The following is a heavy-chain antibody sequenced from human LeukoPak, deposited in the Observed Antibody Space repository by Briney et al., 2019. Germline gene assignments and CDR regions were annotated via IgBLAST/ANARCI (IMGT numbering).Heavy chain of an antibody. J-gene: IGHJ5*02. D-gene: IGHD2-15*01. Sequence: ASVRVSCKASGYTFTSYSISWVRQAPGQGLEWMGWISAYNGDTSYERKLQGRVTMTTDTSTSTTYMELRSLRSDDTAVYYCARGTIDCSGGSCYSNWFDPWGQGTLVTVSS. CDR1: GYTFTSYS. CDR2: ISAYNGDT. CDR3: ARGTIDCSGGSCYSNWFDP. V-gene: IGHV1-18*01.